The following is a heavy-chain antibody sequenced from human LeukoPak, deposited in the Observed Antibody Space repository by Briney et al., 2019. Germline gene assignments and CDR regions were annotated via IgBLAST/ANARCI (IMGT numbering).Heavy chain of an antibody. D-gene: IGHD1-20*01. CDR2: INPSGGST. J-gene: IGHJ4*02. CDR3: ARAVGDNWNDEGYDY. Sequence: ASVKVSCKASGYTFTSYYMHWVRQAPGQGLEWMGIINPSGGSTSYAQKFQGRVTMTRDTSTSTVYMELSSLRSEDTAVCYCARAVGDNWNDEGYDYWGQGTLVTVSS. CDR1: GYTFTSYY. V-gene: IGHV1-46*01.